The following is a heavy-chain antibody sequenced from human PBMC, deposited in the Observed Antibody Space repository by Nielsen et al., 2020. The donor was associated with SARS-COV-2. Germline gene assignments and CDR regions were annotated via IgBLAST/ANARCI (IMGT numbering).Heavy chain of an antibody. Sequence: GGSPRLSCAASGFTFSNYWMSWVRQAPGKGLEWVANIKQDGSEKYYVDSVKGRFTISRDNAKNSLYLQMNSLRAEDTAVYYCARVGTEWFGDLLGFDYWGQGTLVTVSS. D-gene: IGHD3-10*01. CDR2: IKQDGSEK. V-gene: IGHV3-7*01. CDR1: GFTFSNYW. J-gene: IGHJ4*02. CDR3: ARVGTEWFGDLLGFDY.